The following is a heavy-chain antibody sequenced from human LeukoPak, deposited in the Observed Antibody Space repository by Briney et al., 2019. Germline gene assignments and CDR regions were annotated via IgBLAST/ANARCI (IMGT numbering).Heavy chain of an antibody. CDR2: VSWNSGSI. CDR3: AKGQYYYDSSGSPFDS. CDR1: GFIFNNYG. Sequence: PGGSLRLSCAASGFIFNNYGMHWVRQPPGKGLEWVSGVSWNSGSIGYADSVKGRFTISRDNAKNSLYLQMNSLRVEDMALYYCAKGQYYYDSSGSPFDSWGQGTLVTVSS. V-gene: IGHV3-9*03. J-gene: IGHJ4*02. D-gene: IGHD3-22*01.